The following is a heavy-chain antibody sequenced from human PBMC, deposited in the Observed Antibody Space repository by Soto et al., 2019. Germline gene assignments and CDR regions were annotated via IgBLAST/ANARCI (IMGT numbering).Heavy chain of an antibody. J-gene: IGHJ1*01. V-gene: IGHV3-33*05. CDR3: ARWGTTGGLDV. CDR1: GFTFRSYV. CDR2: TSYDGSDK. D-gene: IGHD3-16*01. Sequence: QVQLVESGGGVVHPGSSLRVSCVGSGFTFRSYVIHWVRQAPGKGLEWVALTSYDGSDKYYDDSVRGRFTICRDNSRNAVDLQMDRLRLEDTAIYYCARWGTTGGLDVWGQGTLVSVSS.